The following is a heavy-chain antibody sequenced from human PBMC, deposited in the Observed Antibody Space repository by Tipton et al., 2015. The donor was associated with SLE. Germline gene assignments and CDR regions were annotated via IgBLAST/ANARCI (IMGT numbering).Heavy chain of an antibody. J-gene: IGHJ5*02. V-gene: IGHV4-34*01. D-gene: IGHD3-10*02. Sequence: TLSLTCAVYGGSFSGYYWSWIRQPPGKGLEWIGEINHSGRTNYNPSLKSRVTISVDTSKNQFSLKLSSVTAADTAVYYCARVGVNVRRVPGWFDPWGQGTLVTVSS. CDR1: GGSFSGYY. CDR2: INHSGRT. CDR3: ARVGVNVRRVPGWFDP.